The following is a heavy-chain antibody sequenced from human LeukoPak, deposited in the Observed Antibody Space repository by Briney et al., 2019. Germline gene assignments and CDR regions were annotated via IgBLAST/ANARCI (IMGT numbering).Heavy chain of an antibody. CDR3: AITIFGVVQPIPYY. J-gene: IGHJ4*02. CDR2: ISWNSGSI. Sequence: GGSLRLSCAATGFTFNDYAMHWVRQAPGKGLEWVSGISWNSGSIGYADSVKGRFTISRDKAKNSLYLQMNSLRAEDTAVYYCAITIFGVVQPIPYYWGQGTPVTVSS. V-gene: IGHV3-9*01. D-gene: IGHD3-3*01. CDR1: GFTFNDYA.